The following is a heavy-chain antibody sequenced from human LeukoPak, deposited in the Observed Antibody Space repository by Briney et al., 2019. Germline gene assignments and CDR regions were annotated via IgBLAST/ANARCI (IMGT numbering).Heavy chain of an antibody. J-gene: IGHJ4*02. D-gene: IGHD1-26*01. CDR2: INPNSGGT. CDR1: GYTFTGYY. CDR3: ARGWELGLTPDYYFDY. Sequence: GASVKVSCKASGYTFTGYYMHWVRQAPGQGLEWMGWINPNSGGTNYAQKFQGRVTMTRDTSISTAYMELSRLRSDDTAVYYCARGWELGLTPDYYFDYWGQGTLVTVSS. V-gene: IGHV1-2*02.